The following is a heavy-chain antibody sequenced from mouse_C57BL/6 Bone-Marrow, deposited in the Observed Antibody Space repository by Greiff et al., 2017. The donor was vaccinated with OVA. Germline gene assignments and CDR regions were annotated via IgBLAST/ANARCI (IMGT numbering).Heavy chain of an antibody. D-gene: IGHD1-1*01. CDR2: IWSGGST. Sequence: QVQLQQPGPGLVQPSQSLSITCTVSGFSLTSYGVHWVRQSPGKGLEWLGVIWSGGSTDYNAAFISRLSISKDNSKSQVFFKMNRLQADDTAIYYCARKDYYGSGASWFAYWGQGTLVTVSA. CDR3: ARKDYYGSGASWFAY. J-gene: IGHJ3*01. V-gene: IGHV2-2*01. CDR1: GFSLTSYG.